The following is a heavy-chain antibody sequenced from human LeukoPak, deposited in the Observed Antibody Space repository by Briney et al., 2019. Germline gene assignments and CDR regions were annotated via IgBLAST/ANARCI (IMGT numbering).Heavy chain of an antibody. Sequence: SQTLSLTCAVSGGSISSGGYSWSWIRQPPGKGLEWIGYIYHSGSTYYNPSLKSRVTISVDRSKNQFSLKLSSVTAADTAVYYCARGVYDGDAFDIWGQGTMVTVSS. D-gene: IGHD5/OR15-5a*01. CDR2: IYHSGST. CDR1: GGSISSGGYS. CDR3: ARGVYDGDAFDI. J-gene: IGHJ3*02. V-gene: IGHV4-30-2*01.